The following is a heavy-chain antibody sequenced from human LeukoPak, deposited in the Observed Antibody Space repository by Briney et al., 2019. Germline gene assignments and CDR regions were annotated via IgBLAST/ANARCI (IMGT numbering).Heavy chain of an antibody. CDR3: ARDSYYDSGSYIRFDY. CDR1: GFTFTGYP. Sequence: GGSLRLSCAASGFTFTGYPMHWVRQPPGKGLEWVAFIRYDGSNEYYADSVKGRFTISRDNSKNTLYLQMNSLRAEDTAVYYCARDSYYDSGSYIRFDYWGQGTLVTVSS. D-gene: IGHD3-10*01. J-gene: IGHJ4*02. CDR2: IRYDGSNE. V-gene: IGHV3-30*02.